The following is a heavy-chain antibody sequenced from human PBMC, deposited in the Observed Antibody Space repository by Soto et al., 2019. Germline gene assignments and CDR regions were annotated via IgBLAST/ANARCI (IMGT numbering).Heavy chain of an antibody. Sequence: GWALRVSCVSSVFTCSSTDMRWVRQGPGKGLEWVSTIDGSGTFTYYADSVKGRFTISRDNSKNTVHLQMMSLGADDTAVYYCLKNSGWFHSWGQGTLVTVS. CDR1: VFTCSSTD. V-gene: IGHV3-23*01. J-gene: IGHJ5*01. D-gene: IGHD3-10*01. CDR3: LKNSGWFHS. CDR2: IDGSGTFT.